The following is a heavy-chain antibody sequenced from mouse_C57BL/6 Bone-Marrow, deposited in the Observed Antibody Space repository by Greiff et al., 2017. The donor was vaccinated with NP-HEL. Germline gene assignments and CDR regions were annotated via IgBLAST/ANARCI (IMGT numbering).Heavy chain of an antibody. CDR1: GYTFTDHT. CDR3: ARRYYYGSSYFDY. D-gene: IGHD1-1*01. CDR2: IYPRDGST. J-gene: IGHJ2*01. V-gene: IGHV1-78*01. Sequence: VQLQQSDAELVKPGASVKISCKVSGYTFTDHTIHWMKQRPEQGLEWIGYIYPRDGSTKYNEKFKGKATLTANKSSSTAYMQLNSLTSEDSAVYFCARRYYYGSSYFDYWGQGTTLTVSS.